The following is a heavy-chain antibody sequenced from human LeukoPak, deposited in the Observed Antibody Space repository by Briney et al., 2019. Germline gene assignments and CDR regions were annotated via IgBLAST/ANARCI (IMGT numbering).Heavy chain of an antibody. CDR2: IHHSGRS. J-gene: IGHJ4*02. Sequence: SQTLSLTCTVSADSLSSGGHYWAWIRQFPGKGLESIGFIHHSGRSRHNPSLKDRVAISVDTSRKQFALKLSSVTAADTAMYYCARGGNRFGGFYFDYWGRGIQVIVSS. CDR1: ADSLSSGGHY. CDR3: ARGGNRFGGFYFDY. D-gene: IGHD3-10*01. V-gene: IGHV4-31*03.